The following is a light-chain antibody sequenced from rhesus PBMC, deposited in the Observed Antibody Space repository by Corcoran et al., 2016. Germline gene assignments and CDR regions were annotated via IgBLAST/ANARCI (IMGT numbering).Light chain of an antibody. CDR3: MQSTKDPFT. CDR1: QSLLHSNGNTY. V-gene: IGKV2S2*01. J-gene: IGKJ3*01. CDR2: KFT. Sequence: DIVMTQTPLSLPVTPGEPASISCRSSQSLLHSNGNTYLDWYLQKPGQSPRLLIYKFTNRESGVPDRLSGWGSGTYFTLKISRVEPEDVGFYYCMQSTKDPFTFGPGAKLDIK.